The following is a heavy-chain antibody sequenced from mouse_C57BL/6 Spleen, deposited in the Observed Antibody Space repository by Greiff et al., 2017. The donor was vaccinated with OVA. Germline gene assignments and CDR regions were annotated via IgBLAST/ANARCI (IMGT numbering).Heavy chain of an antibody. Sequence: EVQLVESGGGLVKPGGSLKLSCAASGFTFSDYGMHWVRQAPEKGLEWVAYISSGSSTIYYADTVKGRFTISRDNAKNTLFLQMTSLRSEDTAMYYCASGDYGNAMDYWGQGTSVTVSS. CDR1: GFTFSDYG. CDR2: ISSGSSTI. CDR3: ASGDYGNAMDY. D-gene: IGHD2-4*01. V-gene: IGHV5-17*01. J-gene: IGHJ4*01.